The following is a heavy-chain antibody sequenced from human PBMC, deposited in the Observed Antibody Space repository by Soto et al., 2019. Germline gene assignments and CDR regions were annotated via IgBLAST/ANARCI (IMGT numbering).Heavy chain of an antibody. CDR3: VKDDGGYPSTAPH. Sequence: EVQLLESGGGLVQPGGSLSLSCAAPGTPIGNYPRGGFRQLPGKGLDWVSGISGSGDRTYYADSAKGRFSISKDISKNSLSLQLDSLGVEDTAVYFCVKDDGGYPSTAPHWGQGTLVTVSS. D-gene: IGHD3-22*01. V-gene: IGHV3-23*01. CDR2: ISGSGDRT. CDR1: GTPIGNYP. J-gene: IGHJ4*02.